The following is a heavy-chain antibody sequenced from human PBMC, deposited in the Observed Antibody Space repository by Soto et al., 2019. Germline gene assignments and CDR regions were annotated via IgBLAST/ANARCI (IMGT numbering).Heavy chain of an antibody. D-gene: IGHD2-2*01. J-gene: IGHJ4*02. CDR2: IYHSGTT. V-gene: IGHV4-39*01. Sequence: SETLSLTCTVSGDSISSSDYYWGWIRQPPGKGLEWIGTIYHSGTTYYNPSLESRLTMSIDTSKNQFSLKLTSVTAADSAIYFCAGRPPPASKIFDWWGPGTLVTVSS. CDR3: AGRPPPASKIFDW. CDR1: GDSISSSDYY.